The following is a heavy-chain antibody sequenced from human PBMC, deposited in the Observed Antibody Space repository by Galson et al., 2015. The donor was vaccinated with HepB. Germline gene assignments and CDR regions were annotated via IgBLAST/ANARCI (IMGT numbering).Heavy chain of an antibody. CDR3: ARVRRSHVTIFDAFDV. CDR1: GFSFSAYW. J-gene: IGHJ3*01. Sequence: SLRLSCAASGFSFSAYWMAWVRQAPGKGLEWVANIEQHENEKYYVESGKGRFNISRDNAKNSLYLQMNSLRVEDTAVYFCARVRRSHVTIFDAFDVWGQGTMVTVFS. CDR2: IEQHENEK. V-gene: IGHV3-7*01. D-gene: IGHD3-3*01.